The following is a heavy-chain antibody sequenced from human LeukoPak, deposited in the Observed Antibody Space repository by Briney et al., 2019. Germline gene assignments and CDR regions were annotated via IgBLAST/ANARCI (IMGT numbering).Heavy chain of an antibody. J-gene: IGHJ6*02. CDR1: GFTFTDYA. CDR3: ARDSDFYDSLTFYGMDL. V-gene: IGHV3-23*01. Sequence: AGGSLRLSCAASGFTFTDYAMRWVRQAPGKGLEWVSDICDAGGNTYYADSVKGRFTISRDNSKKMLYLQMNSLREDDTAVYYCARDSDFYDSLTFYGMDLWGQGSTVIVSS. CDR2: ICDAGGNT. D-gene: IGHD3-3*01.